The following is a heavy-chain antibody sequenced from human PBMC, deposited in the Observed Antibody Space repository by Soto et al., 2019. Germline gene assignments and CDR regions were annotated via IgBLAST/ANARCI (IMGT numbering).Heavy chain of an antibody. CDR3: ARIPVTTVTTVWFDP. CDR2: IFSNDEK. V-gene: IGHV2-26*01. CDR1: GFSLSNARMG. J-gene: IGHJ5*02. Sequence: QVTLKESGPVLVKPTETLTLTCTVSGFSLSNARMGVSWIRQPPGKALEWLAHIFSNDEKSYSTSLKSRLTISKDTSKSQVVLTMTNLDPVDTATYYCARIPVTTVTTVWFDPWGQGTLVTVSS. D-gene: IGHD4-17*01.